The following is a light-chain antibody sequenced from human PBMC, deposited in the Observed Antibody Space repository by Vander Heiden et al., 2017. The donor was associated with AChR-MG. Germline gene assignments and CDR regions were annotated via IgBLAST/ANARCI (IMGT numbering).Light chain of an antibody. CDR2: SNN. CDR1: SSNIGSNT. Sequence: QSMLTQPPSASGTPGQRVTISCSGSSSNIGSNTVNWYQQLPGTAPKVLIYSNNQRPSGVPDRFSGSKSGTSASLAISGLQSEDEADYYCAAWDDSLNGQWVFGGGTKL. J-gene: IGLJ3*02. CDR3: AAWDDSLNGQWV. V-gene: IGLV1-44*01.